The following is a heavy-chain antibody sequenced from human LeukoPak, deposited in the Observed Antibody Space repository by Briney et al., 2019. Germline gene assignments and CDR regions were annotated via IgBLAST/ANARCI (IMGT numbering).Heavy chain of an antibody. CDR2: IYHSGST. V-gene: IGHV4-38-2*02. CDR1: GYSTTSGYY. CDR3: AREIRMDV. Sequence: PSETLSLTCAVSGYSTTSGYYWGWIRQPPGKGLEWIGSIYHSGSTYYNPSLKSRVTISVDTSKNQFSLKLSSVTAADTAVYYCAREIRMDVWGKGTTVTVSS. J-gene: IGHJ6*04.